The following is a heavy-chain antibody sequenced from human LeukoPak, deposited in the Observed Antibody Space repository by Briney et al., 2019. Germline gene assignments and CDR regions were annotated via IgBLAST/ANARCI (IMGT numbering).Heavy chain of an antibody. CDR3: ARGPRVTIFGVVLDLKNNWFDP. CDR1: GYTFTSYY. Sequence: ASVKVSCKASGYTFTSYYMHWVRQAPGQGLEWMGIINSSGGSTSYAQKFQGRVTMTRDTSTSTVYMELSSLRSEDTAVYYCARGPRVTIFGVVLDLKNNWFDPWGQGTLVTVSS. D-gene: IGHD3-3*01. V-gene: IGHV1-46*03. J-gene: IGHJ5*02. CDR2: INSSGGST.